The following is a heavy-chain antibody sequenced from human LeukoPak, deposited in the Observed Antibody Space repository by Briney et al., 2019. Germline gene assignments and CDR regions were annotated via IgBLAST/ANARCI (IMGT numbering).Heavy chain of an antibody. Sequence: GASVTVSFKSSGYTFTAYYMHWVRQAPGQGLERMGWINPNSGGTNYAQNFQGRVTITRDTSISTAYVELTTLRSDDTAVYYCATARSIGSDWYRRASHPFDIWGQGTMVTVSS. D-gene: IGHD6-19*01. CDR3: ATARSIGSDWYRRASHPFDI. CDR1: GYTFTAYY. CDR2: INPNSGGT. V-gene: IGHV1-2*02. J-gene: IGHJ3*02.